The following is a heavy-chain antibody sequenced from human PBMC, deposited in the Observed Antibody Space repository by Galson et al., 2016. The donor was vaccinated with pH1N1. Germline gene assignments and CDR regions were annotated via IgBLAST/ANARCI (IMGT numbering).Heavy chain of an antibody. V-gene: IGHV3-23*01. J-gene: IGHJ4*02. CDR2: ISGNGGST. CDR3: VKDLRDIVVLIELTQY. CDR1: GFTFSSYA. D-gene: IGHD3-22*01. Sequence: SLRLSCAASGFTFSSYAMIWVRQAPGKGLEWVSTISGNGGSTYYADSVKGRITVSRDSSMNTLYLQMNSLRAEDTAVYYCVKDLRDIVVLIELTQYWSQGTLVTVSS.